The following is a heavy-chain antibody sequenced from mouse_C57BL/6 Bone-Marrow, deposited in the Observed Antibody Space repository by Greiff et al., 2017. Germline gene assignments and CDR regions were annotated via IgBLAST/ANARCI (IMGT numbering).Heavy chain of an antibody. V-gene: IGHV5-9-1*02. CDR3: TRGRLRYYFDY. CDR2: ISSGGDYI. CDR1: GFTFSSYA. J-gene: IGHJ2*01. Sequence: DVMLVESGEGLVKPGGSLKLSCAASGFTFSSYAMSWVRQTPEKRLEWVAYISSGGDYIYYADTVKGRITISRDNARNTLYLQMSSLKSEDTAMYYCTRGRLRYYFDYWGQGTTLTVSS. D-gene: IGHD1-1*01.